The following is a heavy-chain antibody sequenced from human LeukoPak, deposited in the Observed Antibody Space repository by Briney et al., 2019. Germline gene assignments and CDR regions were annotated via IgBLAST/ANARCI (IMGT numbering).Heavy chain of an antibody. D-gene: IGHD6-6*01. CDR3: GRHPGYSSSSRNNWFDP. V-gene: IGHV4-39*01. Sequence: SETLSLTCTVSGGSISTSGYYWGWIRQPPGKGLEWIGSIYYSGGTFYNPSLKSRVTISVDTSKNQFSLKLSSVTAADTAVYSCGRHPGYSSSSRNNWFDPWGQGTLVTVSS. CDR2: IYYSGGT. CDR1: GGSISTSGYY. J-gene: IGHJ5*02.